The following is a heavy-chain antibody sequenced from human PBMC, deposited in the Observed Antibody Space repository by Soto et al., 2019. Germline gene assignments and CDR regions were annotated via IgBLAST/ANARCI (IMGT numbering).Heavy chain of an antibody. CDR3: ARADPDASVGY. CDR2: ISYSGST. J-gene: IGHJ4*02. Sequence: ETLCLSCAVSGGSMSSHYWTWLRQPPGKGLEWIGYISYSGSTYYNPSLKSRVTISADTSRNQFSLKLSSVIAADTAVYYCARADPDASVGYWGQGTLVTVSS. D-gene: IGHD3-16*01. V-gene: IGHV4-59*11. CDR1: GGSMSSHY.